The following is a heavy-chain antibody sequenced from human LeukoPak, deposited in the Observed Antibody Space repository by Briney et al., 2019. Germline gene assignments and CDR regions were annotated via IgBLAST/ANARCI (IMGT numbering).Heavy chain of an antibody. Sequence: PGGSLRLSCAASGFTFSSYSTNWVRQAPGKGLEWVSYISSSSTIYYADSVKGRFTISRDNAKNSLYLQMNSLRAEDTAVYYCARSKRIAVAGTVDYWGQGTLVTVSS. V-gene: IGHV3-48*01. CDR2: ISSSSTI. D-gene: IGHD6-19*01. CDR1: GFTFSSYS. CDR3: ARSKRIAVAGTVDY. J-gene: IGHJ4*02.